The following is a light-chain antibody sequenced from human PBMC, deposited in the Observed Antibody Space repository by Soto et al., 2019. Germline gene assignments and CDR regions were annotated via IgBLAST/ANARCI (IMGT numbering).Light chain of an antibody. Sequence: EIVLTQSPGTLSLSPGGRATLSCRASQNVDTKYLAWYQQKPGQAPRLLIYGASTRATGIPARFSGSGSGTDFTLIISSLQSEDSAVYYCQQYNSWLWTFGQGTKVDIK. CDR1: QNVDTKY. CDR2: GAS. V-gene: IGKV3-15*01. CDR3: QQYNSWLWT. J-gene: IGKJ1*01.